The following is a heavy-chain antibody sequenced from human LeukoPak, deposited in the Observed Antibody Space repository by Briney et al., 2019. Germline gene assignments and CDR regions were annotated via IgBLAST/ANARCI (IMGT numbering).Heavy chain of an antibody. CDR1: GGSISSYY. CDR2: IYYSGST. D-gene: IGHD3-10*01. CDR3: ARDRRSYYGSGSYLDY. Sequence: PSETLSLTCSVSGGSISSYYWSWIRQPPGKGLEWIGYIYYSGSTNYHPSLKSRVTISVDTSKNQFSLKLSSVTAADTAVYYCARDRRSYYGSGSYLDYWGQGTLVTVSS. V-gene: IGHV4-59*01. J-gene: IGHJ4*02.